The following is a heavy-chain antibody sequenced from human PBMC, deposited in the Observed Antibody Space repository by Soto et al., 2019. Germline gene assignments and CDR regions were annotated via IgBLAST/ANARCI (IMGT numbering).Heavy chain of an antibody. CDR1: GFTFDSFA. CDR3: AKGDTRDY. V-gene: IGHV3-9*01. D-gene: IGHD5-18*01. J-gene: IGHJ4*02. CDR2: ISWNSASI. Sequence: DVQLVESGGGLVQPGRSLRLSCAAYGFTFDSFAMQWIRQVPGKGLEWVSSISWNSASIAYADSVKGRFTISRDNANNFMYLQMNSLRAEDTSFYYCAKGDTRDYWGQGTLVTVSS.